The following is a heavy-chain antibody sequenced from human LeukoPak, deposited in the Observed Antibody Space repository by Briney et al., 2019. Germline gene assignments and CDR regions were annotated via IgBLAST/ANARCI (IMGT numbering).Heavy chain of an antibody. J-gene: IGHJ4*02. CDR1: GFTFSSYA. Sequence: GGSLRLSCAASGFTFSSYAMSWVRQAPGKGLEWVSTISGGGGSTYYADSVKGRFTISRDNSKNTLYLQMNSLRAEDTAVYYCARVRTSSGWLFLFDYWGQGTLVTVSS. CDR3: ARVRTSSGWLFLFDY. D-gene: IGHD6-19*01. CDR2: ISGGGGST. V-gene: IGHV3-23*01.